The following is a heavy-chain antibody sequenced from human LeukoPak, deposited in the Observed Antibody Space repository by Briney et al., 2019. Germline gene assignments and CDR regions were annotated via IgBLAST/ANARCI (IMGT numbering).Heavy chain of an antibody. CDR1: GYSFTCHY. V-gene: IGHV1-2*02. CDR3: ARNLWFGESSDAFDM. J-gene: IGHJ3*02. CDR2: INPKSGDT. D-gene: IGHD3-10*01. Sequence: ASVKVSRKASGYSFTCHYMHWVRQAPGQGLEWMGWINPKSGDTNYAQKFRGRVTMTRDTSISTAYMDMSSLRSDDTAVYYCARNLWFGESSDAFDMWGQGTMVTVSS.